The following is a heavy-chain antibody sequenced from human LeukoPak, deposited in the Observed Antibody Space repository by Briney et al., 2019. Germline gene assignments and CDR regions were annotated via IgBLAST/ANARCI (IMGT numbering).Heavy chain of an antibody. CDR3: ARHYYDSGYNWFDP. D-gene: IGHD3-22*01. CDR1: GGSISSYY. Sequence: SETLSLTCTVSGGSISSYYWGWIRQPPGKGLEWIGSIYYSGSTYYNPSLKSRVTISVDTSKNQFSLKLSSVTAADTAVYYCARHYYDSGYNWFDPWGQGTLVTVSS. V-gene: IGHV4-39*01. CDR2: IYYSGST. J-gene: IGHJ5*02.